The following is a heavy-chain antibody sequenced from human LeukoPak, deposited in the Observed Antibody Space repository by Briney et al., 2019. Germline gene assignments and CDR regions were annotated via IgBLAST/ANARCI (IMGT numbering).Heavy chain of an antibody. CDR1: GFTFSSYS. CDR3: ASELGDY. V-gene: IGHV3-48*01. Sequence: GGSLRLSCAASGFTFSSYSMNWVRQAPGKGVEWVSYISSSSTIYYADSVKGRFTISRDNAKNSLYLQMNSLRAEDTAVYYCASELGDYWGQGTLVTVSS. D-gene: IGHD7-27*01. J-gene: IGHJ4*02. CDR2: ISSSSTI.